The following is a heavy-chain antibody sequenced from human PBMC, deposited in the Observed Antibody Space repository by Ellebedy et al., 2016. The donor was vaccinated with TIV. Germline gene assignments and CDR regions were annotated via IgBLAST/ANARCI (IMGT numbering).Heavy chain of an antibody. J-gene: IGHJ6*02. CDR2: IYYSGST. CDR3: ARSGGRGSGSYGMDV. V-gene: IGHV4-39*01. CDR1: GGSISSSSYY. D-gene: IGHD3-10*01. Sequence: SETLSLXXTVSGGSISSSSYYWGWIRQPPGKGLEWIGSIYYSGSTYYNPSLKSRVTISVDTSKNQFSLKLSSVTAADTAVYYCARSGGRGSGSYGMDVWGQGTTVTVSS.